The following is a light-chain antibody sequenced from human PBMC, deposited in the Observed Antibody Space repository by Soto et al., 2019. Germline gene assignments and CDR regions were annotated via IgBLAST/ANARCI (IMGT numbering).Light chain of an antibody. V-gene: IGKV1-5*03. Sequence: DIQMAQCPSTLAASVGDRVTITCRDSQSISSWLTWYQQKPGKAPKLLIYTASSLESGVPSRFSGSGSGTEFTLTISSLQSEDFTVYYCQQYNTWPLTFGQGTKVDIK. CDR1: QSISSW. J-gene: IGKJ1*01. CDR2: TAS. CDR3: QQYNTWPLT.